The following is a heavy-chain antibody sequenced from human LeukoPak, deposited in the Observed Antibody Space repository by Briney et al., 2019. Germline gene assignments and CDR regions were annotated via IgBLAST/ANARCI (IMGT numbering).Heavy chain of an antibody. CDR1: GGSISSSNYY. D-gene: IGHD1-26*01. CDR3: ARGGRPIDY. Sequence: PSETLSLTCTVSGGSISSSNYYWSWIRQPPGKGLEWIGEINHSGSTNYNPSLKSRVTISVDTSKNQFSLKLSSVTAADTAVYYCARGGRPIDYWGQGTLVTVSS. V-gene: IGHV4-39*07. J-gene: IGHJ4*02. CDR2: INHSGST.